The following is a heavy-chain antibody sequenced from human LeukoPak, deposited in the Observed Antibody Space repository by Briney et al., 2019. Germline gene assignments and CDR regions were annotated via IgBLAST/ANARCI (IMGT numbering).Heavy chain of an antibody. J-gene: IGHJ3*02. V-gene: IGHV1-46*01. CDR3: ARVRSRVRGAFDI. CDR1: GYTFTSYY. CDR2: TNPSGGST. D-gene: IGHD3-10*01. Sequence: EASVKVSCKASGYTFTSYYMHWVRQAPGQGLEWMGITNPSGGSTSYAQKFQGRVTMTRDTSTSTVYMELSSLRSEDTAVYYCARVRSRVRGAFDIWGQGTMVTVSS.